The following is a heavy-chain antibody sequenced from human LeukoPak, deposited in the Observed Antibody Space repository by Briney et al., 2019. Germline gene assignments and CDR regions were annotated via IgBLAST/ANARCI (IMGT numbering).Heavy chain of an antibody. V-gene: IGHV3-23*01. D-gene: IGHD1-1*01. CDR3: AKGIGTPDY. Sequence: GGSLRLSCAASGFTFSNYAMSWVRQAPGKGLEWVSGISGGGGSTYYADSVKGRFTISRDNSKNTLDLQMNSLRAGDTAIYYCAKGIGTPDYWAQGTLVTVSS. CDR1: GFTFSNYA. J-gene: IGHJ4*02. CDR2: ISGGGGST.